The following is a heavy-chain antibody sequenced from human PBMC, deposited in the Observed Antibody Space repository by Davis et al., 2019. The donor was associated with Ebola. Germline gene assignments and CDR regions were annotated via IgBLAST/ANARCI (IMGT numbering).Heavy chain of an antibody. CDR2: ISGSGGST. Sequence: GESLKISCTDSVITFSSYAMTWVRQAPGKGLEWVSAISGSGGSTYYADSVKGRFTISRDNSKKTLYLQMNSLRAEDTAVYYCAKSGLSFGVVKYHYGMDVWAQGPRSPSPQ. J-gene: IGHJ6*04. CDR3: AKSGLSFGVVKYHYGMDV. V-gene: IGHV3-23*01. D-gene: IGHD3-3*01. CDR1: VITFSSYA.